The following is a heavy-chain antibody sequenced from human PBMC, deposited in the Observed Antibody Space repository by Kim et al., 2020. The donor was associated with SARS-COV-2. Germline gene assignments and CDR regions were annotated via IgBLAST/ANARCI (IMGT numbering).Heavy chain of an antibody. CDR3: AGDGVLPFTSSWDY. V-gene: IGHV3-7*03. CDR1: GFTFRSYW. Sequence: GGSLRLSCAASGFTFRSYWMSWVRQAPGKGLEWVANIKEDGSVKQYVGSVKGRFTISRDNAKNLLYLQMNSLRADDTAVYYCAGDGVLPFTSSWDYWGLGTLVTVSS. D-gene: IGHD6-13*01. J-gene: IGHJ4*02. CDR2: IKEDGSVK.